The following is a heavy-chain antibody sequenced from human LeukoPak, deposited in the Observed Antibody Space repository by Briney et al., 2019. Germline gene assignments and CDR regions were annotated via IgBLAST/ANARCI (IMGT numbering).Heavy chain of an antibody. V-gene: IGHV3-30*02. CDR3: SKSMVRGVIINSYYFDY. Sequence: PGGSLRLSCAASGSTFSSYGMHWVRQAPGKGLEWVAFIRYDGSNKYYADSVKGRFTISRDNSKNTLYLQMNSLRAEDTAVYYCSKSMVRGVIINSYYFDYWGQGTLVTVSS. J-gene: IGHJ4*02. D-gene: IGHD3-10*01. CDR1: GSTFSSYG. CDR2: IRYDGSNK.